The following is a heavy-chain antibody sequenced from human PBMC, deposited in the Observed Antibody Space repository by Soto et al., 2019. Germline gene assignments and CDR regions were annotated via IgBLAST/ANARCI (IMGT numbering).Heavy chain of an antibody. CDR3: AQRQTYCGGYCYSGFDY. CDR1: GFSLSTSGVG. Sequence: QITLKESGPTLVKPTQTLTLTCTFSGFSLSTSGVGVGWIRQPPGKALEWLALIYWDDDKRYRPALKSRLTSTKDTSKNQVVLTMTNLDPVDTATYYCAQRQTYCGGYCYSGFDYWGQGTLVTVAS. V-gene: IGHV2-5*02. J-gene: IGHJ4*02. CDR2: IYWDDDK. D-gene: IGHD2-21*02.